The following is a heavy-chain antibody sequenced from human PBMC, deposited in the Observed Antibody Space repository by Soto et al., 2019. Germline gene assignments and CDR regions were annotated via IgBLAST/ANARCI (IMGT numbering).Heavy chain of an antibody. CDR2: ISSSSSYI. V-gene: IGHV3-21*01. Sequence: EVQLVESGGGLVKPGGSLRLSCAASGFTFSSYSMNWVRQAPGKGLEWVSSISSSSSYIYYADSVKGRFTISRDNAKNSLYLQMNSLRAEDTAVYYCARAPKDSSSWAFDYWGQGTLVTVSS. D-gene: IGHD6-13*01. CDR3: ARAPKDSSSWAFDY. J-gene: IGHJ4*02. CDR1: GFTFSSYS.